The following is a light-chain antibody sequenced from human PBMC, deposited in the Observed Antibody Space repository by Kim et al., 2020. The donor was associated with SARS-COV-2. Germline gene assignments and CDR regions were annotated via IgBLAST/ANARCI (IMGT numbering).Light chain of an antibody. CDR2: WAS. Sequence: RATIKGKGSERRLYHSEKKKYLTWYQQKPGKPPKLLIFWASNGEAGVTERFIGRGSGKDFTLNITSLQAEEVAVYYCHQYHTSWKLGQGTKVDIK. J-gene: IGKJ1*01. V-gene: IGKV4-1*01. CDR3: HQYHTSWK. CDR1: ERRLYHSEKKKY.